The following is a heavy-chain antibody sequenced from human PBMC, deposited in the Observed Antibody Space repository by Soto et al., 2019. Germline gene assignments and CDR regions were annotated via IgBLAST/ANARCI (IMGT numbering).Heavy chain of an antibody. CDR3: AKPKFRGVVVNV. V-gene: IGHV3-23*01. CDR2: ISNSGDT. CDR1: GFTFSSYA. D-gene: IGHD3-10*01. J-gene: IGHJ6*04. Sequence: VQLLESGGALVQPGGSLRLSCAASGFTFSSYAMYWVRQAPGKGLEWVSTISNSGDTYYADSVEGRFTISSDKSKDTVFLQMNSLRAEDTAVYYCAKPKFRGVVVNVWGEGTTVTVSS.